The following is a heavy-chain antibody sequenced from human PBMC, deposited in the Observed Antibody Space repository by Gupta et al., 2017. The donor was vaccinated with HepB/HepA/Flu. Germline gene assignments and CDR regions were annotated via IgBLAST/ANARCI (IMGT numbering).Heavy chain of an antibody. J-gene: IGHJ4*02. D-gene: IGHD3-9*01. V-gene: IGHV4-4*02. Sequence: QVQLQESAPGLVNPSGTLSLTCAVSGGSISSSDWWRWLRQPPGKGLEWIGEIYHSGSTNYNPSIKSRVTISVDKSKNQCSLKLSSVTAADTAVYYCARVRGLRYIQVFDYWGKGTLVTVSS. CDR2: IYHSGST. CDR3: ARVRGLRYIQVFDY. CDR1: GGSISSSDW.